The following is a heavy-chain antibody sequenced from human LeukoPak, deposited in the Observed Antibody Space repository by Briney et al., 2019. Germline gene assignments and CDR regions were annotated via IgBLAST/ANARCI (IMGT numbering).Heavy chain of an antibody. CDR1: GGSISGYY. J-gene: IGHJ5*02. Sequence: SETLSLTCSVSGGSISGYYWNWIRQPPGKGLEWLGYIHSSGNTRYNPSLRSRVTMSVDTSMSQFSLKLDSVTAADTAVYYCGRAGRYCSGGSCYGENWFDPWGQGTLVTVSS. V-gene: IGHV4-59*01. CDR3: GRAGRYCSGGSCYGENWFDP. CDR2: IHSSGNT. D-gene: IGHD2-15*01.